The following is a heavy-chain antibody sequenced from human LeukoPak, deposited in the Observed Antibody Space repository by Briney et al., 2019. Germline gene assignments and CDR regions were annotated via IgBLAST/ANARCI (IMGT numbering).Heavy chain of an antibody. V-gene: IGHV3-64*01. CDR3: ARGTGYDYGYMDV. CDR2: ISSNGGST. J-gene: IGHJ6*03. Sequence: GGSLRLSCAASGFTFSSYAMHWVRQAPGKGLEYVSAISSNGGSTYYANSVKGRFTISRDNSKNTLYLQMGSLRAEDMAVYYCARGTGYDYGYMDVWGKGTTVTISS. D-gene: IGHD5-12*01. CDR1: GFTFSSYA.